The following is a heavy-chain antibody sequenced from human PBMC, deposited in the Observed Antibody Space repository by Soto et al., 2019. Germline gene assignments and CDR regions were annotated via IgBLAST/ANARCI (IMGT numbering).Heavy chain of an antibody. CDR3: ARETHSAGGWFDT. CDR2: ITPLFGIP. Sequence: QVQLVQSGAEVKKPGSSVKVSCKASGGTSRSLSITWVRQAPGQGLEWMGGITPLFGIPNYPQKFQGRLTITADKFTGTAYLELSSLRSEDTAVYYCARETHSAGGWFDTWGRGTLVTVSS. V-gene: IGHV1-69*17. CDR1: GGTSRSLS. J-gene: IGHJ5*02. D-gene: IGHD2-15*01.